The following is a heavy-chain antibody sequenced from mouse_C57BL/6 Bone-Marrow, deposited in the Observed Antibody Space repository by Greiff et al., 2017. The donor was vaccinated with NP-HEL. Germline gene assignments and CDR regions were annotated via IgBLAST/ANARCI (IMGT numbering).Heavy chain of an antibody. CDR2: INPGSGGT. V-gene: IGHV1-54*01. CDR3: ARDGNYDYDDWYCDV. D-gene: IGHD2-4*01. CDR1: GYAFTNYL. Sequence: QVQLKESGAELVRPGTSVKVSCKASGYAFTNYLIEWVKQRPGQGLEWIGVINPGSGGTNYNEKFKGKATLTADKSSRTAYMQLSSLTSGDSAVYFCARDGNYDYDDWYCDVWGTGTTVTVSS. J-gene: IGHJ1*03.